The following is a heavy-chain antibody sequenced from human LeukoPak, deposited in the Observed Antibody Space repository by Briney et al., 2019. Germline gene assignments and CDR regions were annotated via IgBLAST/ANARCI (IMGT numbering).Heavy chain of an antibody. V-gene: IGHV3-23*01. CDR3: AREVNDY. CDR1: GFTLSTYA. J-gene: IGHJ4*02. CDR2: IVGSSGNT. Sequence: GGSLRLSCAVSGFTLSTYAMTWVRQAPGKGLEWVSSIVGSSGNTYYADSVKGRFTISGDNSKNTLYLQMSSLRAEDTAVYYCAREVNDYWGQGTLVTVSS.